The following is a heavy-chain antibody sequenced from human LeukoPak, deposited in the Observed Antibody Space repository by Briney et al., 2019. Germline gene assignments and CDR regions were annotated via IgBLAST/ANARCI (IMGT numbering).Heavy chain of an antibody. CDR2: ILTSGST. CDR3: ARGFRRDAFDL. J-gene: IGHJ3*01. V-gene: IGHV4-61*02. CDR1: GGSISSGSYY. Sequence: SETLSLTCTVPGGSISSGSYYFNWIRQPAGTGLEWIGRILTSGSTKYSPSLKSRVTMAVATSKNQFSLKVISVTAADTAVYYCARGFRRDAFDLWGQGTMVTVSS. D-gene: IGHD2-21*01.